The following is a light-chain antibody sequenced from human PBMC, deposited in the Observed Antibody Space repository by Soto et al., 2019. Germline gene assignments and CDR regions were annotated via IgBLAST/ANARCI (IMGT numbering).Light chain of an antibody. V-gene: IGLV3-21*04. Sequence: SYELTQPPSVSVAPGKTARITCGGNNIGSKSVHWYQQKPGQAPVLAIYYDSDRPSGIPERFSGSNSGNTATLTISRVEAGDEADYYCQVWVSSCDWVFGGGTKLTVL. J-gene: IGLJ3*02. CDR3: QVWVSSCDWV. CDR2: YDS. CDR1: NIGSKS.